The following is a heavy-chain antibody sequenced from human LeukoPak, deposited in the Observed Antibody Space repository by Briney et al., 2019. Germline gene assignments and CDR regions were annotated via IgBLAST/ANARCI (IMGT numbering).Heavy chain of an antibody. CDR2: IYPCDSDT. CDR3: ARQFRDSSGYYSYYFDY. J-gene: IGHJ4*02. D-gene: IGHD3-22*01. CDR1: GYTFTTYW. V-gene: IGHV5-51*01. Sequence: EPLEISCKGSGYTFTTYWIGWAPQMHGRGLDWMGNIYPCDSDTRYSPPFQGQVTISADKVISTAYLQWSSLKASDTAMYYCARQFRDSSGYYSYYFDYWGQGTLVTVSS.